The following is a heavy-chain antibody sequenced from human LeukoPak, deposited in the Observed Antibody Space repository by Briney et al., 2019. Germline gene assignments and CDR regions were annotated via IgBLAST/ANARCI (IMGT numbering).Heavy chain of an antibody. J-gene: IGHJ4*02. Sequence: GGSLRLSCAASGFTFSIYAMNWVRQAPGKGLEWVSGISGSGGSTYYADSVKGRFTISRDNSKNTLYLQMNSLRAEDTAVYYCAKEGDSSATFDYWGQGTPVTVSS. CDR2: ISGSGGST. CDR1: GFTFSIYA. CDR3: AKEGDSSATFDY. V-gene: IGHV3-23*01. D-gene: IGHD3-22*01.